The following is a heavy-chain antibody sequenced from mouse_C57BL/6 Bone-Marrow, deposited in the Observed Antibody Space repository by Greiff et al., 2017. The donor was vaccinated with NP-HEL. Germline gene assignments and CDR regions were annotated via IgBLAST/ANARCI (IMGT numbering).Heavy chain of an antibody. Sequence: QVTLKVSGPGILQPSQTLSLTCSFSGFSLSTFGMGVGWIRQPSGKGLEWLAHIWWDDDKYYNPALKRRLTISKDTSKNQVFLKIANVDTADTATYYCARIKDYYSNYLYYFDYWGQGTTLTVSS. J-gene: IGHJ2*01. CDR3: ARIKDYYSNYLYYFDY. V-gene: IGHV8-8*01. CDR2: IWWDDDK. CDR1: GFSLSTFGMG. D-gene: IGHD2-5*01.